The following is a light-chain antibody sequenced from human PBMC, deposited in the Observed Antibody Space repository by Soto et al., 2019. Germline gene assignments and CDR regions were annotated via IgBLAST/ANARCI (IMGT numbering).Light chain of an antibody. CDR2: SNN. CDR3: AAGDDSRNVYF. V-gene: IGLV1-44*01. CDR1: SSNIGSNT. Sequence: QSALTQPPSASGTPGQRVTISCSGSSSNIGSNTVNWYQQLPGTAPKLLIYSNNQRPSGVPDRFSGSKSGTSASLAISGLQSEEEAIYYWAAGDDSRNVYFFGTGTRATAL. J-gene: IGLJ1*01.